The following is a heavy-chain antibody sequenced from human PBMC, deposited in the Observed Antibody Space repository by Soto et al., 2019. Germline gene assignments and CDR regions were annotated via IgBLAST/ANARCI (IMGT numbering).Heavy chain of an antibody. CDR2: ISTFNGNA. J-gene: IGHJ5*02. D-gene: IGHD6-19*01. CDR3: ARLQGYSSGWYTT. CDR1: GYTFSSHG. Sequence: HVQLVQSGPEVKKPGASVKVSCKTSGYTFSSHGISWVRQAPGLGLECMGWISTFNGNAHYAESLQDRVTMTIDTSTSTAYLELTSLTSDDTGVYFCARLQGYSSGWYTTWGQGTLVTVSS. V-gene: IGHV1-18*04.